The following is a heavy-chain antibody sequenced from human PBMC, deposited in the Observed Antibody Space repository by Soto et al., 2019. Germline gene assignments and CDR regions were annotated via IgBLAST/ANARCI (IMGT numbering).Heavy chain of an antibody. V-gene: IGHV3-13*01. CDR1: GFTFSSYD. Sequence: GGSLRLSCAAPGFTFSSYDMHWVRQATGKGLEWVSAIGTAGDTYYPGSVKGRFTISRENAKNSLYLQMNSLRAGDTAVYYCARYKRVAAHPTIGPYWYFDLWGRGTLVTVSS. D-gene: IGHD6-25*01. CDR3: ARYKRVAAHPTIGPYWYFDL. CDR2: IGTAGDT. J-gene: IGHJ2*01.